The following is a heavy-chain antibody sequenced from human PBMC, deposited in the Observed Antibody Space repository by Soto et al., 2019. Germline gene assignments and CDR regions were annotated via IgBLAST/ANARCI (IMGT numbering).Heavy chain of an antibody. J-gene: IGHJ4*02. CDR2: ISYDGSQK. Sequence: QVQLVESGGGVVQPGRSLRLSCAASGFTFSTYGMHWVRQAPGKGLEWVAIISYDGSQKYYADSVRGRFTISRDNSKNTLFLQTDGLSTEDTAVYYCAKDLHPNRDGYDYGGDYWGQGTLVSVSS. D-gene: IGHD5-12*01. CDR1: GFTFSTYG. CDR3: AKDLHPNRDGYDYGGDY. V-gene: IGHV3-30*18.